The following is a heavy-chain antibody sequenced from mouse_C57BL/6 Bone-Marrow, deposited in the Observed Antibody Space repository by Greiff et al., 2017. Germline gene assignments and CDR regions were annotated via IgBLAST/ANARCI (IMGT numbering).Heavy chain of an antibody. J-gene: IGHJ2*01. CDR3: ARHIGTTVVRKNYVDY. Sequence: EVMLVESGGDLVKPGGSLKLSCAASGFTFSSYGMSWVRQTPDKRLEWVATISSGGSYTYYPDSVKGRFTISRDNAKNTLYLQMSSLKSEDTAMYYCARHIGTTVVRKNYVDYWGQGTTLTVSS. D-gene: IGHD1-1*01. CDR1: GFTFSSYG. V-gene: IGHV5-6*01. CDR2: ISSGGSYT.